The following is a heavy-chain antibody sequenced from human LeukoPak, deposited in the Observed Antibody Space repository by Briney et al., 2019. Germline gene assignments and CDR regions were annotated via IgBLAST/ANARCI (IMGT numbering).Heavy chain of an antibody. D-gene: IGHD1-26*01. CDR3: ARGGDWYSGSYSYFEH. J-gene: IGHJ1*01. CDR1: GFTVSSNY. CDR2: ISSSGSTI. V-gene: IGHV3-11*01. Sequence: GGSLRLSCAASGFTVSSNYMSWVRQAPGKGLEWVSYISSSGSTIYYADSVKGRFTISRDNAKNSLYLQMNSLRAEDTAVYYCARGGDWYSGSYSYFEHWGQGTLVTVSS.